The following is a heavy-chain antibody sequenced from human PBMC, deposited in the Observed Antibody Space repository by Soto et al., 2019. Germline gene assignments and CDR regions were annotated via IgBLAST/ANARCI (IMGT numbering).Heavy chain of an antibody. V-gene: IGHV3-30-3*01. D-gene: IGHD3-3*01. CDR3: ASSIRKDFWSGYDY. CDR2: ISYDGTNK. J-gene: IGHJ4*02. Sequence: ESGGGVVQPGRSLRLSCAASGFTFSNYAMHWVRQAPGKGLEWVAVISYDGTNKYYADSVKGRFTISRDNSKSTLYLQMDSLRAEETAVYYCASSIRKDFWSGYDYWGQGTLVTVSS. CDR1: GFTFSNYA.